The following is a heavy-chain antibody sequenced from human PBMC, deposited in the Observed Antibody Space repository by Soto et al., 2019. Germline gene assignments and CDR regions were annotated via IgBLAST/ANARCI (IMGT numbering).Heavy chain of an antibody. V-gene: IGHV3-23*01. CDR2: ISGYSTRT. Sequence: EVQLSGSGGGWVQPGGWVRLSCAAFGFSFSRCAMSWVLQAPGKRLEWVSAISGYSTRTYYAYSVKGRFTISRDNSKNTLYLQVNNWRAKDTAVYYCAKDTASGFAMEHYFDYWGQGTLVTVSS. J-gene: IGHJ4*02. D-gene: IGHD1-1*01. CDR1: GFSFSRCA. CDR3: AKDTASGFAMEHYFDY.